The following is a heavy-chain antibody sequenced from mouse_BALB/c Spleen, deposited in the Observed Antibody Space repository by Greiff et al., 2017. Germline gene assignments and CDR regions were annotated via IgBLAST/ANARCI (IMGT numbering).Heavy chain of an antibody. D-gene: IGHD1-2*01. CDR2: IWAGGST. J-gene: IGHJ1*01. Sequence: VMLVESGPGLVAPSQSLSITCTVSGFSLTSYGVHWVRQPPGKGLEWLGVIWAGGSTNYNSALMSRLSISKDNSKSQVFLKMNSLQTDDTAMYYCAREGITTASDFDVWGAGTTVTVSS. V-gene: IGHV2-9*02. CDR3: AREGITTASDFDV. CDR1: GFSLTSYG.